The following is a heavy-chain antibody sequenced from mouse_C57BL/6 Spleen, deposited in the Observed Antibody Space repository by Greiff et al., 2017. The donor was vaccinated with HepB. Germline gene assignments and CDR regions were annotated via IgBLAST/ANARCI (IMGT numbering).Heavy chain of an antibody. J-gene: IGHJ1*03. V-gene: IGHV1-69*01. CDR2: IDPSDSYT. D-gene: IGHD2-5*01. Sequence: QVQLKQPGAELVMPGASVKLSCKASGYTFTSYWMHWVKQRPGQGLEWIGEIDPSDSYTNYNQKFKGKSTLTVDKSSSTAYMQLSSLTSEDSAVYYCARRDSNYVRWYFDVWGTGTTVTVSS. CDR1: GYTFTSYW. CDR3: ARRDSNYVRWYFDV.